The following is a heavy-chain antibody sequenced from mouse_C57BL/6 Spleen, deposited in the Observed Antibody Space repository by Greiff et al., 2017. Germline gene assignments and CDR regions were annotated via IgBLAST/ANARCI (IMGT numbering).Heavy chain of an antibody. CDR3: ARERDYGYDY. D-gene: IGHD2-2*01. V-gene: IGHV1-63*01. Sequence: QVQLQQSGAELVRPGTSVKMSCKASGYTFTNYWIGWAKQRPGHGLEWIGDIYPGGGYTNYNEKFKGKATLTADKSSSTAYIQFSSLTSEDSAIYYCARERDYGYDYWGQGTTLTVSS. CDR2: IYPGGGYT. CDR1: GYTFTNYW. J-gene: IGHJ2*01.